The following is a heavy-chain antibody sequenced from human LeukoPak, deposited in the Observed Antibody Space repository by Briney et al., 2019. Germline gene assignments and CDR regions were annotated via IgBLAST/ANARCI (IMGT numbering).Heavy chain of an antibody. CDR3: ARLRVWSYYYYYYMDV. Sequence: PSETLSLTCTVSGYSITSGFHWGWIRQPPGKGLQWIGSIYYSGSTYYNPSLKSRVTISVDTSKNQFSLKLSSVTAADTAVYYCARLRVWSYYYYYYMDVWGKGTTVTISS. V-gene: IGHV4-38-2*02. CDR1: GYSITSGFH. CDR2: IYYSGST. D-gene: IGHD1-26*01. J-gene: IGHJ6*03.